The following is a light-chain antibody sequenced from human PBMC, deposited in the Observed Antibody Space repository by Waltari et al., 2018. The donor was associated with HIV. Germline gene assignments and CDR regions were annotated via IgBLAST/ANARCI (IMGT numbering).Light chain of an antibody. CDR3: QQYNSYSRT. CDR2: EAS. V-gene: IGKV1-5*03. Sequence: DIQLTQSLSTLSASVGARVTITCRASQSINGWLAWYQRKPGKAPKLLIYEASTLQSGVPSRFSGSGSGTEFTLTISGLQPDDFATYYCQQYNSYSRTFGQGTKVEIK. CDR1: QSINGW. J-gene: IGKJ1*01.